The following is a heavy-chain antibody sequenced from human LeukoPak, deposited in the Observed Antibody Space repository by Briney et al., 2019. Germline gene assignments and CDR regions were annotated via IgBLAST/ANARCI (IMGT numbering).Heavy chain of an antibody. J-gene: IGHJ6*02. CDR1: GGSISSYY. CDR2: IYYSGST. Sequence: SETLSLTCTVSGGSISSYYWSWIRQPPGKGLEWIGYIYYSGSTNYNPSLKSRVTISVDTSKNQFSLKLSSVTAADTAVYYCARASSSWYADYYYYGMDVWGQGTTVTVSS. V-gene: IGHV4-59*01. CDR3: ARASSSWYADYYYYGMDV. D-gene: IGHD6-13*01.